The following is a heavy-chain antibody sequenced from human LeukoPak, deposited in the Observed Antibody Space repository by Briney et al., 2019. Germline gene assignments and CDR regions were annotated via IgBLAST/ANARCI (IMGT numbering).Heavy chain of an antibody. Sequence: ASVTVSCKASGYTFTIYDINWVRPATGQGLEWMGWMNPNSGNTGYAQKFQGRVTITRNTSISTAYMELSSLRSEDTAVYYCARGVLRFLEWSNWFDPWGQGTLVTVSS. CDR1: GYTFTIYD. J-gene: IGHJ5*02. CDR2: MNPNSGNT. D-gene: IGHD3-3*01. CDR3: ARGVLRFLEWSNWFDP. V-gene: IGHV1-8*03.